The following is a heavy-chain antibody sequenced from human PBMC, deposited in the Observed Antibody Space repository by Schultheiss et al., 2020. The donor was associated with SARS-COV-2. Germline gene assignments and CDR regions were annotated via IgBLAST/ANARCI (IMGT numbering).Heavy chain of an antibody. D-gene: IGHD3-3*02. CDR3: VHFRTGDTHGLITDH. CDR2: ISFDGREK. CDR1: GFTFSSYA. V-gene: IGHV3-30*01. Sequence: GGSLRLSCAASGFTFSSYAMHWVRQAPDQGLEWVAVISFDGREKHFADSVKGRFTISRDNSKNTVSLQMDSLRVEDTAVYYCVHFRTGDTHGLITDHWGQGALVTVSS. J-gene: IGHJ4*02.